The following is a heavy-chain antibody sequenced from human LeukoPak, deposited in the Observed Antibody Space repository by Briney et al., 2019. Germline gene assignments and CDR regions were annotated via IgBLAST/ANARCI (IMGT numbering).Heavy chain of an antibody. Sequence: GGSLRLSCAASGFTFSSNEMSWVRQAPGKGLEWVSYISATGYTIYYTDSVKGRFTISRDNAKNSLYLQMNSLRAEDTAVYYCARVSRSGSWSFFDYWGQGTLVTVSS. J-gene: IGHJ4*02. CDR2: ISATGYTI. CDR1: GFTFSSNE. CDR3: ARVSRSGSWSFFDY. D-gene: IGHD3-3*01. V-gene: IGHV3-48*03.